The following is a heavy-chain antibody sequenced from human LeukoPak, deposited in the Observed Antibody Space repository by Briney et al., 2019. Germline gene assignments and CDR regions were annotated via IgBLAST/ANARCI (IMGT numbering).Heavy chain of an antibody. CDR1: GVSISSYY. J-gene: IGHJ4*02. Sequence: SETLSLTCTVSGVSISSYYWSWIRQPPGKGLEWIGYIYYSGSTNYNPSLKSRVTISVDTSKNQFSLKLSSVTAADTAVYYCARERCSGGSCYLGGVLRGYFDSWGQRTLVTVSS. CDR3: ARERCSGGSCYLGGVLRGYFDS. V-gene: IGHV4-59*01. D-gene: IGHD2-15*01. CDR2: IYYSGST.